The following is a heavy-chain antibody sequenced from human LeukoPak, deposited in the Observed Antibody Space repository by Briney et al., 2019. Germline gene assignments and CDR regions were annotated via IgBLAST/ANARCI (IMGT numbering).Heavy chain of an antibody. CDR2: IIPIFGTA. CDR3: ASGSSSSFGVL. Sequence: GASVKVSCKTSGGTFSSYAFSWVRQAPGQGLEWMGGIIPIFGTANNAQKFQGRVTITADESTSTAYMELSSLRSEDTAVYYCASGSSSSFGVLWGQGTLVTVSS. V-gene: IGHV1-69*13. J-gene: IGHJ4*02. CDR1: GGTFSSYA. D-gene: IGHD3-16*01.